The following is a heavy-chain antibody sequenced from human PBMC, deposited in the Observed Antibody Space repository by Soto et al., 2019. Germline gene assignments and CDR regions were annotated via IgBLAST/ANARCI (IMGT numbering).Heavy chain of an antibody. V-gene: IGHV4-39*01. CDR1: GGSISSSSYY. D-gene: IGHD6-19*01. CDR2: IYYSRRT. CDR3: ARTGGSGWYVGNYFDY. Sequence: QLQLQESGPGLVKPSETLSLTCTVSGGSISSSSYYWGWIRQPPGKGLEWIGSIYYSRRTYYNPSLKSRVTISVDTAKNQVSLKLSSVTAADTAVYYCARTGGSGWYVGNYFDYWGQGTLVTVSS. J-gene: IGHJ4*02.